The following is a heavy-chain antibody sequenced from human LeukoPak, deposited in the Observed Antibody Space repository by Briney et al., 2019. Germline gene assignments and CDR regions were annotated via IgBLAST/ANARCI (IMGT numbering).Heavy chain of an antibody. Sequence: GGSLRLSCAASGFTFSSYWMNWARQAPGKGLEWVASINHNGNVNYYVDSVKGRFTISGDNAKNSLYLQMSNLRAEDTAVYFCARGGGLDVWSQGATVTVS. J-gene: IGHJ6*02. CDR3: ARGGGLDV. D-gene: IGHD3-16*01. V-gene: IGHV3-7*03. CDR1: GFTFSSYW. CDR2: INHNGNVN.